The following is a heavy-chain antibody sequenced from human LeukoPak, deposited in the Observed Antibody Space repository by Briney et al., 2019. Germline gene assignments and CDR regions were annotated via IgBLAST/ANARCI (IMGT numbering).Heavy chain of an antibody. V-gene: IGHV3-48*03. J-gene: IGHJ6*02. CDR2: IGNDGRMM. D-gene: IGHD3-22*01. CDR3: ARDASHFDSSGYFHNYYYGMDV. CDR1: GFTLSSHP. Sequence: PGGSLRLSCAASGFTLSSHPMNWVRQAPGKGLEWVSHIGNDGRMMYYADSVKGRFTISRDSAKNSLYLQMNSLGADDTAVYYCARDASHFDSSGYFHNYYYGMDVWGQGTTVTVSS.